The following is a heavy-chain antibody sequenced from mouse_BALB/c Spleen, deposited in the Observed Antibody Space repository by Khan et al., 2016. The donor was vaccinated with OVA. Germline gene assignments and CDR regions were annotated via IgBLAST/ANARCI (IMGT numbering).Heavy chain of an antibody. D-gene: IGHD1-1*01. Sequence: QIQLVQSGPELKKPGETVKISCKASGYTFTNYGMNWVKQAPGKGLKWMGWINTNTGEPTYAEEFKGRFACSLETYASTAYLQINNLKNENTATYFCARQLTTVFDYWGQGTTLTVSS. CDR2: INTNTGEP. V-gene: IGHV9-3*02. CDR3: ARQLTTVFDY. J-gene: IGHJ2*01. CDR1: GYTFTNYG.